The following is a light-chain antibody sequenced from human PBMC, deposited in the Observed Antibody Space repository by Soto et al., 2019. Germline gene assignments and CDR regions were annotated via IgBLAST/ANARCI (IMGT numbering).Light chain of an antibody. CDR1: SSDVGGYNY. CDR2: DVS. V-gene: IGLV2-14*01. CDR3: SSYTSSNTYV. J-gene: IGLJ1*01. Sequence: QSALTQPASVSRSPGQSITISCTGTSSDVGGYNYVSWYHQHPGKAPKVMIYDVSNRPSGVSDRFSGSKSGNTASLTISGLQAEDEADYYCSSYTSSNTYVFGTGTKLTVL.